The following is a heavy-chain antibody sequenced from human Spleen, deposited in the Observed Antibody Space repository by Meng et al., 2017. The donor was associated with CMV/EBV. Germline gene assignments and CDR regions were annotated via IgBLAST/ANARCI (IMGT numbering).Heavy chain of an antibody. CDR1: GFTFRSYG. CDR3: VRGGGSS. V-gene: IGHV3-30-3*01. J-gene: IGHJ4*02. Sequence: GESLKISCAASGFTFRSYGMQWVRQAPGKGLECVAVISYDGNNKDYADSVRGRFTISRDNSKNTLHLQMNSLGVEDTALYYCVRGGGSSWGQGTLVTVSS. CDR2: ISYDGNNK.